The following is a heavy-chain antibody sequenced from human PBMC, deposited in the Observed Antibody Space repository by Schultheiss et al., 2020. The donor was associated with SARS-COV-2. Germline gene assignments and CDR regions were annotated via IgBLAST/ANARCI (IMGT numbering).Heavy chain of an antibody. Sequence: SETLSLNCSVSGGSVSSGSYYWSWLRQSPERGLEWIGYIYHSGSTFYNPSLKSRITISVDTSKNQFSLQLNSVTPEDTAVYYCTRGVGGMDVWGQGTTVTVSS. V-gene: IGHV4-61*01. CDR1: GGSVSSGSYY. J-gene: IGHJ6*02. CDR2: IYHSGST. CDR3: TRGVGGMDV. D-gene: IGHD3-3*01.